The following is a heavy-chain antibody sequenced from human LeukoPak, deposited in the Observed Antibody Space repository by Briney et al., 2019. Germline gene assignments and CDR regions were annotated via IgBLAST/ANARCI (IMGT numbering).Heavy chain of an antibody. V-gene: IGHV4-39*07. Sequence: NPSETLSLTCTVSGGSISSNYYYWGWIRQPPGKGLEWIGSIYYSGHTYYNPSLKSRVTISVDTSNNQFSLKLSSVTAADTAIYYCASEYCSGDSCEGGHYDYWCQGTLVTVSS. J-gene: IGHJ4*02. CDR1: GGSISSNYYY. CDR3: ASEYCSGDSCEGGHYDY. CDR2: IYYSGHT. D-gene: IGHD2-15*01.